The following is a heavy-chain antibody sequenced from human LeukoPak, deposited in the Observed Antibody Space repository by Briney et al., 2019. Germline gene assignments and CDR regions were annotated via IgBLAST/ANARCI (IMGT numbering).Heavy chain of an antibody. J-gene: IGHJ4*02. CDR2: INNDGSST. CDR3: VREEWKYSYDSSGYFSDY. Sequence: PGGSLRLSCAASGFTFSSYWMHWVRQAPGKGLVWVPRINNDGSSTSHADSVKGRFTISRDNAKNTLYLQMNSLRAEDTAVYYCVREEWKYSYDSSGYFSDYWGQGTLVTVSS. CDR1: GFTFSSYW. D-gene: IGHD3-22*01. V-gene: IGHV3-74*01.